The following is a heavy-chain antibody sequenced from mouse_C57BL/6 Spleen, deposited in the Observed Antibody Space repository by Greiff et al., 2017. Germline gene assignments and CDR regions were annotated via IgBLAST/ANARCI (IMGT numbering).Heavy chain of an antibody. CDR3: ARTSITTGYFDV. CDR1: GYTFTSYW. Sequence: VQLQQSGAELVMPGASVKLSCKASGYTFTSYWMHWVKQRPGQGLEWIGEIDPSDSYTNYNQKFKGKSTLTVDKSSSTAYMQLSSLTSEDSAVYYCARTSITTGYFDVWGTGTTVTVSS. J-gene: IGHJ1*03. V-gene: IGHV1-69*01. CDR2: IDPSDSYT. D-gene: IGHD1-1*01.